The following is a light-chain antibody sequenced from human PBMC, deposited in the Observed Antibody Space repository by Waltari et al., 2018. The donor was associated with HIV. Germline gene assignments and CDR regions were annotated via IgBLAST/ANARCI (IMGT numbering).Light chain of an antibody. V-gene: IGLV1-44*01. J-gene: IGLJ3*02. CDR2: SNS. CDR3: AAWDENLNGL. CDR1: SSNIGTHT. Sequence: QSVLTQPPSASGTPGQRVTISCSGSSSNIGTHTVHWYQHLPGSAPKLLIYSNSQRPSGVPDRFSASKSGTSASLAISGLRSEDEAEYYCAAWDENLNGLFGGGTKLTVL.